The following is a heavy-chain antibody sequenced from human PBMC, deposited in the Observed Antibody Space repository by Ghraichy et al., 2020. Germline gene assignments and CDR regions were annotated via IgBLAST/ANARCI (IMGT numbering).Heavy chain of an antibody. CDR3: ARGLYGSNWYAVDF. CDR1: GGSISSYY. J-gene: IGHJ4*02. Sequence: SLNISCTVSGGSISSYYWSWIRQPPGMGLEWIGYIYYSGNTNYNPSLKSRVAISRDTSKTQFSLRLTSVTAADTAVYYCARGLYGSNWYAVDFWGQGTLVTVSS. D-gene: IGHD6-13*01. CDR2: IYYSGNT. V-gene: IGHV4-59*01.